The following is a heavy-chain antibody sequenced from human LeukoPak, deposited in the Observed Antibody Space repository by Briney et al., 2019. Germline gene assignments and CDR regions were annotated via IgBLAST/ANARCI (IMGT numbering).Heavy chain of an antibody. CDR1: GGSISSYY. Sequence: SETLSLTCTVSGGSISSYYWSWIRQPPGKGLEWIGYIYYSGSTNYNPSLKSRVTISVDTSKNQFSLKLSSVTAADTAVYYCAREGYCSGGSCYYYGMDVWGQGTTVTVSS. J-gene: IGHJ6*02. CDR3: AREGYCSGGSCYYYGMDV. D-gene: IGHD2-15*01. V-gene: IGHV4-59*01. CDR2: IYYSGST.